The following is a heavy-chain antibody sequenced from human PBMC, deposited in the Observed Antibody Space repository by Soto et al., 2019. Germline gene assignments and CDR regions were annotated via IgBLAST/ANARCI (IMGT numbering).Heavy chain of an antibody. D-gene: IGHD6-13*01. CDR3: ARRYSSAFDI. CDR1: GGPISSYY. J-gene: IGHJ3*02. V-gene: IGHV4-59*08. Sequence: SETLSLTCTVSGGPISSYYWSWIRQPPGKGLEWIGYIYYSGSTNYNPSPKSRVTISVDTSKNQFSLKLSSVTAADTAVYYCARRYSSAFDIWGQGTMVTV. CDR2: IYYSGST.